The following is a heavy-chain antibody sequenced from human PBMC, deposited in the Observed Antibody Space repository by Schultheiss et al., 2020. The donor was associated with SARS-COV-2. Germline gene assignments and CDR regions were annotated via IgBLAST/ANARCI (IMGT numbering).Heavy chain of an antibody. CDR2: INAGNGNT. V-gene: IGHV1-3*01. J-gene: IGHJ6*02. Sequence: ASVKVSCKASGGTFSSYAISWVRQAPGQRLEWMGWINAGNGNTKYSQKFQGRVTITRDTSASTAYMELSSLRSEDTAVYYCATVLLVSSGWYYGMDVWGQGTTVTVSS. CDR3: ATVLLVSSGWYYGMDV. D-gene: IGHD6-19*01. CDR1: GGTFSSYA.